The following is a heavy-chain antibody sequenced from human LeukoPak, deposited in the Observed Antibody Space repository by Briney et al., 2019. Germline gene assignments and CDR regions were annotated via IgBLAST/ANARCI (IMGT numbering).Heavy chain of an antibody. CDR3: ARDHFNPKLIAAAGLGWFDP. J-gene: IGHJ5*02. D-gene: IGHD6-13*01. V-gene: IGHV3-30-3*01. Sequence: GGSLRLSCAASGFTFSSYAMHWVRQAPGKGLEWVAVISYDGSNKYYADSVKGRFTISRDNSKNTLYLQMNSLRAEDTAVYYCARDHFNPKLIAAAGLGWFDPWGQGTLVTVSS. CDR2: ISYDGSNK. CDR1: GFTFSSYA.